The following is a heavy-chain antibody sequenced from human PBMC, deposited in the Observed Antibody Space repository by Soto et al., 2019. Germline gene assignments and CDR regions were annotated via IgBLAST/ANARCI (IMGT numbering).Heavy chain of an antibody. D-gene: IGHD6-13*01. CDR3: ARGSSGYSSRTYGYYYYYMDV. CDR2: MNPNSGNT. J-gene: IGHJ6*03. Sequence: ASVKVSCKASGYTFTSYDINWVRQATGQGLEWMGWMNPNSGNTGYAQKFQGRVTMTRNTSISTAYMELSSLRSEDTAVYYCARGSSGYSSRTYGYYYYYMDVWGKGTTVTVSS. V-gene: IGHV1-8*01. CDR1: GYTFTSYD.